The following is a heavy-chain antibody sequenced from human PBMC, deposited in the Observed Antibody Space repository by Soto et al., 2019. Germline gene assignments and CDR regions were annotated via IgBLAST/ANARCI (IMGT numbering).Heavy chain of an antibody. CDR3: ARQHPLDSSAWYN. V-gene: IGHV4-31*03. D-gene: IGHD6-19*01. J-gene: IGHJ4*02. Sequence: SSETLSLTCTVSGESIATGAFYWSWIRLQSGKGPEWIGSIFYAGDTYYNPSLKSRVEISLDGSQNQFSLNLRSVTAADTAMYYCARQHPLDSSAWYNWGQGTLVTVSS. CDR1: GESIATGAFY. CDR2: IFYAGDT.